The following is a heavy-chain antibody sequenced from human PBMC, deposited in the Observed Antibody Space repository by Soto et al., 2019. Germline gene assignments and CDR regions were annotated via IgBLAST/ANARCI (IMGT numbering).Heavy chain of an antibody. CDR2: IIPIFGTA. D-gene: IGHD3-22*01. CDR3: ARDRNYYDSSAQEGYFDY. J-gene: IGHJ4*02. V-gene: IGHV1-69*13. Sequence: SVKVSCKASGGTFSSYAISWVRQAPGQGLEWMGGIIPIFGTANYAQKFQGRVTITADESTSTAYMELSSLRSEDTAVYYCARDRNYYDSSAQEGYFDYWGQGTLVTVSS. CDR1: GGTFSSYA.